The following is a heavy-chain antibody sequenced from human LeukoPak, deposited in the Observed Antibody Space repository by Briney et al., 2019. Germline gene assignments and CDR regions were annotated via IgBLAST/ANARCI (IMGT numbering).Heavy chain of an antibody. CDR3: ARADYGSGSYYWNAFDY. CDR2: IYSGGST. J-gene: IGHJ4*02. Sequence: GGSLRLSCAASGFTVSSNYMSWVRQAPGKGLEWGSVIYSGGSTYYADSVKGRFTISRDNSKNTLYLQMNSLRAEDTAVYYCARADYGSGSYYWNAFDYWGQGTLVTVSS. D-gene: IGHD3-10*01. CDR1: GFTVSSNY. V-gene: IGHV3-66*01.